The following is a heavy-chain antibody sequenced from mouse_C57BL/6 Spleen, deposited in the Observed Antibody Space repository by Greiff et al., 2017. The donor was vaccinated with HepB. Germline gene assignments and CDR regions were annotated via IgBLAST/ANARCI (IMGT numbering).Heavy chain of an antibody. CDR3: ARSGGNYYFDY. D-gene: IGHD2-1*01. CDR2: INPNNDGT. Sequence: VQLQQSGPELVKPGASVNLSCKASGYTFTDYNMHWMKQSHGKSLEWIGYINPNNDGTSYNQKFKGKATLTGNKSSSTDYMERRSLTSEDSAVYYCARSGGNYYFDYWGQGTTLTVSS. J-gene: IGHJ2*01. CDR1: GYTFTDYN. V-gene: IGHV1-22*01.